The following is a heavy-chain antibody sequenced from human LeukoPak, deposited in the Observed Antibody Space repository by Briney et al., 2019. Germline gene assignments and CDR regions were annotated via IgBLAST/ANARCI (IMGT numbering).Heavy chain of an antibody. CDR3: AKDNFGYGAMDC. D-gene: IGHD3-22*01. CDR1: GGAVNSDNQY. Sequence: SETLSLTCTVSGGAVNSDNQYWSWIRQPPGKGPEWIGYIHHSRSTYYNPSLKSRLTISLDTSRNQFSLKMNSVTAADTAVYYCAKDNFGYGAMDCWGQGTLVTVSS. J-gene: IGHJ4*02. V-gene: IGHV4-30-4*01. CDR2: IHHSRST.